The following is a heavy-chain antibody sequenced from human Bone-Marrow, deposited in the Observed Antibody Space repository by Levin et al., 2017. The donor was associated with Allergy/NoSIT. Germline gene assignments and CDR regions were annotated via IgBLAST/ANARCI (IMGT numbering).Heavy chain of an antibody. CDR2: IDWDDGQ. Sequence: QTLSLTCTFSGFSLSTSRVCVNWIRQPPGKALEWLALIDWDDGQYYSTSLKTRLTISKDTSKNQVVLTMTNMDPMDTATYDCARTFTVSTSWYFDAWGQGTLVTVSS. J-gene: IGHJ4*02. V-gene: IGHV2-70*01. CDR1: GFSLSTSRVC. CDR3: ARTFTVSTSWYFDA. D-gene: IGHD6-13*01.